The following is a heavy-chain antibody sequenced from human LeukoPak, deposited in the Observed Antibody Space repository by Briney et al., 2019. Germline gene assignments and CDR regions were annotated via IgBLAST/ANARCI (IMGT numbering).Heavy chain of an antibody. CDR2: IYSGGGST. D-gene: IGHD5-12*01. CDR3: ARGSPSGYVGDWFDP. V-gene: IGHV3-66*01. Sequence: GGSLRLSCAASGFTVSSSYMSWVRQAPGKGLEWVSVIYSGGGSTYYADSVKGRFTISRDNSKNTLYLQMNTLRAEDTAVYYCARGSPSGYVGDWFDPWGQGTLVIVSS. CDR1: GFTVSSSY. J-gene: IGHJ5*02.